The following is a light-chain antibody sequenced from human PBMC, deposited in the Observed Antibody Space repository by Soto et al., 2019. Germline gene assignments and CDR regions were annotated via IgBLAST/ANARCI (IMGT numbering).Light chain of an antibody. V-gene: IGKV3-20*01. CDR2: ETY. CDR1: QSVRNNY. Sequence: IVLTQSPGSLSLSPGERATLSCRASQSVRNNYLAWYQLKPGQAPRLLIYETYRRATGIPDRFSGSGSGTDFTLTISRLEPEDFAVNHCQQYGSSSRTFGPATKVDIK. J-gene: IGKJ1*01. CDR3: QQYGSSSRT.